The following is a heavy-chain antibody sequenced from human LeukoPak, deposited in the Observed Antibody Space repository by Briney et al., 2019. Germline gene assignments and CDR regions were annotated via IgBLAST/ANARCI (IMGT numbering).Heavy chain of an antibody. V-gene: IGHV1-3*01. CDR2: INAGNGNT. CDR3: ARVGARVTLIYYFDY. Sequence: GASVKVSCKASGYTFTSYAMHWVRQAPGQRLEWMGWINAGNGNTKYSQKFQGRVTITRDTSASTAYMELSSLRSEDTAVYYCARVGARVTLIYYFDYWGQGTLVAVSS. CDR1: GYTFTSYA. J-gene: IGHJ4*02. D-gene: IGHD3-22*01.